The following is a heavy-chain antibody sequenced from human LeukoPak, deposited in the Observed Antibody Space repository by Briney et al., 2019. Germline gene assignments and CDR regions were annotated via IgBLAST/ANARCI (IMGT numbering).Heavy chain of an antibody. CDR2: IYYSGRT. V-gene: IGHV4-31*03. CDR3: ARTETTLGGLDY. J-gene: IGHJ4*02. CDR1: GGSISSGGYY. D-gene: IGHD1/OR15-1a*01. Sequence: PSQTLSLTCTVSGGSISSGGYYWSWIRQHPGKGLEWIGYIYYSGRTYYNPSLKSRVTISVDTSKNQFSLKLSSVTAADTAVYYYARTETTLGGLDYWGQGTLVTVAS.